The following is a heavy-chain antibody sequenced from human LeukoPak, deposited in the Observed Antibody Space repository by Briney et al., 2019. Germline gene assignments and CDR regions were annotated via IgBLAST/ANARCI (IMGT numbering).Heavy chain of an antibody. CDR3: AQTGPTGGFCSSTSCYGVDY. CDR1: GVTFSSYA. CDR2: ISDSVGST. D-gene: IGHD2-2*01. V-gene: IGHV3-23*01. J-gene: IGHJ4*02. Sequence: GGSLRLSCAASGVTFSSYAMSCVRHAPGGGPEWVSSISDSVGSTYYADSVKGRFTISRDNSKNALYLQIDTLRAEDTAVYYCAQTGPTGGFCSSTSCYGVDYWGQGTLVTVSS.